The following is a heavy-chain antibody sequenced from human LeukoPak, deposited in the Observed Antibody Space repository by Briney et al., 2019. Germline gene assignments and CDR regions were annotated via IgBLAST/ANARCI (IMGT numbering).Heavy chain of an antibody. CDR3: ARDLRASGSYLDYLDY. V-gene: IGHV1-24*01. CDR1: GYTLTELS. D-gene: IGHD1-26*01. J-gene: IGHJ4*02. CDR2: FDPEDGKT. Sequence: ASVKVSCKVSGYTLTELSMHWVRQAPGKGLERMGGFDPEDGKTIYAQKLQGRVTMTEDTSTDTAYMELSSLRSEDTAVYYCARDLRASGSYLDYLDYWGQGTLVTVSS.